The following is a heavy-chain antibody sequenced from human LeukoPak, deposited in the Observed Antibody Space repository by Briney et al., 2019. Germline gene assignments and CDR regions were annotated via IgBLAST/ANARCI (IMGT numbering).Heavy chain of an antibody. CDR3: ANEEDPD. CDR1: GYTFTGYY. CDR2: ISGSGGST. V-gene: IGHV3-23*01. Sequence: GASVKVSCKASGYTFTGYYMHWVRQAPGKGLEWVSAISGSGGSTYYADSVKGRFTISRDNSKNTLHLQMNSLRAEDTAVYYCANEEDPDWGQGTLVTVSS. J-gene: IGHJ4*02.